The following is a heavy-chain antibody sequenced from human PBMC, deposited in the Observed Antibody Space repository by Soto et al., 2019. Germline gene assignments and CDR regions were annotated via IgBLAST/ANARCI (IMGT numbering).Heavy chain of an antibody. J-gene: IGHJ3*02. CDR3: AHNDEYNFNKKGGFDI. CDR2: IFWDTDK. V-gene: IGHV2-5*02. Sequence: QITLKESGPTLVKPTQTLTLTCTFSGFSLTTSGVGVGWIRQPPGKALEWLALIFWDTDKHYSPSLKNRLTITRDTSKSQVVLTLTNTDPVDTATYYCAHNDEYNFNKKGGFDIWGQGTMVTVSS. D-gene: IGHD1-20*01. CDR1: GFSLTTSGVG.